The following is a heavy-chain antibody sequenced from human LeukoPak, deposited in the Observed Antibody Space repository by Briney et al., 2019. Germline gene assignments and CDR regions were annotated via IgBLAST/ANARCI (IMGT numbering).Heavy chain of an antibody. D-gene: IGHD1-7*01. CDR2: ISGYNGNT. Sequence: ASVKVSCKASGGTFSSYAISWVRQAPGQGLEWMGWISGYNGNTKYAQKLQDRVTMTTDTSTSTAYMELRSLRSDDTAVYYCARDQGDWNYPNSHYGMDVWGQGTTVTVSS. J-gene: IGHJ6*02. V-gene: IGHV1-18*01. CDR3: ARDQGDWNYPNSHYGMDV. CDR1: GGTFSSYA.